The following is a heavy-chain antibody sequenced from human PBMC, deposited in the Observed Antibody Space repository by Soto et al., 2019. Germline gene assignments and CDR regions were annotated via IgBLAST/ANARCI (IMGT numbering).Heavy chain of an antibody. J-gene: IGHJ6*02. D-gene: IGHD4-17*01. CDR2: INHSGSS. Sequence: QVQLQQWGAGLLKPSETLSLTCAVYGGSFSGYYWSWIRQPPGKGLEWIGEINHSGSSNYNPSLKSRVTXXVXTFXNQFSLKLNSVTAADTAVYYCARETTLDYYYAMDVWGQGTTVTVSS. CDR1: GGSFSGYY. CDR3: ARETTLDYYYAMDV. V-gene: IGHV4-34*01.